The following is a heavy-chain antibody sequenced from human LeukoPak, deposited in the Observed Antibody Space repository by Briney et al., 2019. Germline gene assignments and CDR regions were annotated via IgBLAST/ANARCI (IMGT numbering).Heavy chain of an antibody. V-gene: IGHV1-69*13. CDR1: GGTFSSYA. J-gene: IGHJ4*02. D-gene: IGHD1-1*01. CDR2: IIPIFSTA. Sequence: SVKVSCKASGGTFSSYAISWVRQAPGQGLEWMGGIIPIFSTANYAQKFQGRVTITADESTSTAYMELSSLRSEDTAVYYCARAGRNGERHVDHWGQGTLVTVSS. CDR3: ARAGRNGERHVDH.